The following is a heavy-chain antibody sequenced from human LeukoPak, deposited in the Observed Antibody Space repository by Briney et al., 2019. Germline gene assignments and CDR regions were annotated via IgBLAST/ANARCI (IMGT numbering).Heavy chain of an antibody. Sequence: ASVMVSCKASGYDLINYGIGWVRQAPGQGLEWRGWRSIYNGNTDYKLQGRVTMTTDTSTSTAYMEVRSLRSDDSSEYYRARRRPFPRGSSPREYYFHYAGQVTLGTLSS. CDR2: RSIYNGNT. D-gene: IGHD6-6*01. V-gene: IGHV1-18*01. CDR1: GYDLINYG. J-gene: IGHJ4*02. CDR3: ARRRPFPRGSSPREYYFHY.